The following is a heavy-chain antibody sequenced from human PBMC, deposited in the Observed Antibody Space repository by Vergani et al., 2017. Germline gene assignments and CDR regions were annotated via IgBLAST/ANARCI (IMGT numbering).Heavy chain of an antibody. D-gene: IGHD6-13*01. J-gene: IGHJ6*02. CDR1: GGTFSSYA. CDR2: IIPIFGTA. CDR3: ARARGGTGYSSSWDDLYYYYGMDV. Sequence: QVQLVQSGAEVKKPGSSVKVSCKASGGTFSSYAISWVRQAPGQGLEWMGGIIPIFGTANYAQKFQGRVTITADESTSTAYMELSSLRSEDTAVYYCARARGGTGYSSSWDDLYYYYGMDVWGQGTTVTVSS. V-gene: IGHV1-69*01.